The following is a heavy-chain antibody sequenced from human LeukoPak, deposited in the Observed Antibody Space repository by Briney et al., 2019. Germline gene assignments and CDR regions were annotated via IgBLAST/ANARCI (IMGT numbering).Heavy chain of an antibody. D-gene: IGHD6-6*01. CDR2: ISPGGSTI. J-gene: IGHJ4*02. CDR3: ARDQESSSMSWAFDY. CDR1: GFTFSEYY. Sequence: GGSLRLSXAASGFTFSEYYMTWIRQAPGKGLEWLSYISPGGSTIYYADSMKGRLTISRDNAKKSLDLQMNSLRAEDTAVYYCARDQESSSMSWAFDYWGQGTLVTVSS. V-gene: IGHV3-11*04.